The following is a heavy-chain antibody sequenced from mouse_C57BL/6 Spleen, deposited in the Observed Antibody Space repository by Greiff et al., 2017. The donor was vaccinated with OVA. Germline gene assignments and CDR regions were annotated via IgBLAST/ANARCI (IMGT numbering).Heavy chain of an antibody. CDR1: GFTFSSYA. J-gene: IGHJ3*01. Sequence: EVQGVESGEGLVKPGGSLKLSCAASGFTFSSYAMSWVRQTPEKRLEWVAYISRGGDYNYYAHTVKGRFTISRDNARNTLYLQMSSLKSEDTAMYYCTREDTTGFAYWGQGTLVTVSA. D-gene: IGHD1-1*01. V-gene: IGHV5-9-1*02. CDR2: ISRGGDYN. CDR3: TREDTTGFAY.